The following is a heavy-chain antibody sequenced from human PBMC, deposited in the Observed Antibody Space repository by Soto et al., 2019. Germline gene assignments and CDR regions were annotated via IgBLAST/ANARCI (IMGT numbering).Heavy chain of an antibody. V-gene: IGHV3-48*02. CDR3: ARAGLGYCTSTRCNPGFDI. D-gene: IGHD2-2*01. CDR2: ISSSSRTI. CDR1: GFTFSSYS. J-gene: IGHJ3*02. Sequence: PGGSLRLSCAASGFTFSSYSMNWVRQAPGKGLEWVSYISSSSRTIYCADSVKGRFTISRDNAKNSLYLQMNSLRDEDTAVYYCARAGLGYCTSTRCNPGFDIWGQGTMVTVSS.